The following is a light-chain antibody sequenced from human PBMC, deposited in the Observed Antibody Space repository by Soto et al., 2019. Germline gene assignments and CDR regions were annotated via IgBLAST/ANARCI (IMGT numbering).Light chain of an antibody. CDR2: DAS. CDR1: QSVSSY. V-gene: IGKV3-11*01. CDR3: QQRSNWPT. Sequence: EIVLTQSPSTLSFSPLDTCTLSGRASQSVSSYLAWYQQKPGQAPRLLIYDASNRATGIPARFSGSGSGTDFTLTISSLEPEDFAVYYCQQRSNWPTFGGGTKVDIK. J-gene: IGKJ4*01.